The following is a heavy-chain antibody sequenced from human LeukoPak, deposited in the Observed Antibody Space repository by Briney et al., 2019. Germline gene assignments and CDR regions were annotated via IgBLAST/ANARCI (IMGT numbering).Heavy chain of an antibody. V-gene: IGHV4-59*04. CDR1: GGSISSYY. J-gene: IGHJ4*02. CDR3: ARGRPYSGGYHLDY. CDR2: IYYSGST. D-gene: IGHD1-26*01. Sequence: SETLSLTCTVSGGSISSYYWSWIRQPPGKGLEWIGNIYYSGSTYYNPSLKSRVTMSVDTSKNQFFLKLNSVTAADTAVYYCARGRPYSGGYHLDYWGQGTLVTVSA.